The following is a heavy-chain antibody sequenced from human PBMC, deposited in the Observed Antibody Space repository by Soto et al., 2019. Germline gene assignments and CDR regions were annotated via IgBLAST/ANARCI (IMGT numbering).Heavy chain of an antibody. Sequence: QVQLVESGGGVVQSGGSLTLSCTVSGVFLSDYGMHLVRQAPGKGLEWVAATSYDGSSEYYSDSVKDRFTTSRDNSKNTVYLHMNRLRAEDKGLYYCARGGGLNQLLSGSDHWGQGTLVTVSS. J-gene: IGHJ4*02. CDR3: ARGGGLNQLLSGSDH. V-gene: IGHV3-33*05. D-gene: IGHD1-26*01. CDR2: TSYDGSSE. CDR1: GVFLSDYG.